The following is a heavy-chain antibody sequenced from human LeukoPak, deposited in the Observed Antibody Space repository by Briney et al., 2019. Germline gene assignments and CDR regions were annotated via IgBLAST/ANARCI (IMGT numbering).Heavy chain of an antibody. V-gene: IGHV4-34*01. CDR1: GGSFSGYY. CDR3: ARVKNTMVRGVIDY. J-gene: IGHJ4*02. CDR2: INHSGST. D-gene: IGHD3-10*01. Sequence: SETLSLTCAVYGGSFSGYYWSWIRQPPGKGLEWIGEINHSGSTNYNPSLKSRVTKSVDTSKNQFSLKLSSVTAADTAVYYCARVKNTMVRGVIDYWGQGTLVTVSS.